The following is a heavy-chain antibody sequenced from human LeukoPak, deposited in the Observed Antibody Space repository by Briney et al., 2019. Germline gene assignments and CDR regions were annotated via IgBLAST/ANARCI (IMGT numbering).Heavy chain of an antibody. Sequence: GGSLRLSCATCGVTFSNYYMSWVRQAPGKGLEWVSYISTTSSYTKYADSVKGRFIISRDNAKKSMYLQLNSLRAEDTAVYYCARDQDCTNGICYSSFDSWGQGTLVTVSS. CDR2: ISTTSSYT. D-gene: IGHD2-8*01. CDR1: GVTFSNYY. V-gene: IGHV3-11*06. CDR3: ARDQDCTNGICYSSFDS. J-gene: IGHJ4*02.